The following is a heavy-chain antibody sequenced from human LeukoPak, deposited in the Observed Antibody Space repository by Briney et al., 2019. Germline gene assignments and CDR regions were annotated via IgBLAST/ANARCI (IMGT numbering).Heavy chain of an antibody. Sequence: GGSLRLSCAASGFTFSSYWMHWVRQAPGKGLVWLSRINSDGSSTTYADSVKGRFTISRDNSKNTLYLQMNSLRAEDTAVYYCARDVPAYYYDSSGYTDAFDIWGQGTMVTVSS. CDR3: ARDVPAYYYDSSGYTDAFDI. V-gene: IGHV3-74*01. CDR2: INSDGSST. J-gene: IGHJ3*02. D-gene: IGHD3-22*01. CDR1: GFTFSSYW.